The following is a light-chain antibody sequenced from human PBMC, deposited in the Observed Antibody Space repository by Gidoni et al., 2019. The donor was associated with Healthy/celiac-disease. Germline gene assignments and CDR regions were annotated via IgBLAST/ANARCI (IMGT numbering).Light chain of an antibody. CDR1: SGSIASNY. CDR2: EDN. CDR3: QSYDSSNVV. V-gene: IGLV6-57*02. Sequence: NFLLTQPHSVSESPVNTVTISCTGSSGSIASNYVQWYQQRPGSAPTTVIYEDNQRPSGVPDRFSGSIDSSSNSASLTISGLKTEDEADYYCQSYDSSNVVFGGGTKLTVL. J-gene: IGLJ2*01.